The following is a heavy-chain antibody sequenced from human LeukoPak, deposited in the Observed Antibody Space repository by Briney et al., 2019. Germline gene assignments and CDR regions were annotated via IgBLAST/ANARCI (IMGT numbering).Heavy chain of an antibody. D-gene: IGHD3-3*01. Sequence: SETLSLTCTVSGGSISSYYWSWIRQPPEKGLEWIGYIYYSGSTNYNPSLKSRVTISVDTSKNQFSLKLSSVTAADTAVYYCARAEGGRFLEPFDYWGQGTLVTVSS. CDR1: GGSISSYY. CDR3: ARAEGGRFLEPFDY. J-gene: IGHJ4*02. V-gene: IGHV4-59*01. CDR2: IYYSGST.